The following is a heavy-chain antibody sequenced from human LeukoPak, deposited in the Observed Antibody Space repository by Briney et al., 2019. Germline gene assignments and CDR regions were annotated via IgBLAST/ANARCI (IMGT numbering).Heavy chain of an antibody. D-gene: IGHD6-13*01. CDR2: ISYDGSNK. CDR1: GFTFSSYA. CDR3: ARDRNRGYSSSWHRYDAFDI. Sequence: GRSLRLSCAASGFTFSSYAMHWVRQAPGKGLEWVAVISYDGSNKYYADSVKGRFTISRDNSKNTLYLQMNSLRAEDTAVYYCARDRNRGYSSSWHRYDAFDIWGQGTMVTVSS. J-gene: IGHJ3*02. V-gene: IGHV3-30*04.